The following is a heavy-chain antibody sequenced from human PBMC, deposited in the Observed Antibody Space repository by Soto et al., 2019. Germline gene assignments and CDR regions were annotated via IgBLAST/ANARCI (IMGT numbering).Heavy chain of an antibody. CDR2: IYYTAST. D-gene: IGHD3-22*01. CDR1: RGSVSSGSYY. Sequence: SETLSLTCTVSRGSVSSGSYYWSCIRQPPGKGLEWIGYIYYTASTTYNPSLKSRVTISVDTSKNQFSLKLSSVTAADTAVYSCARRDAYDSSAALWGQGTLVTVSS. J-gene: IGHJ4*02. V-gene: IGHV4-61*01. CDR3: ARRDAYDSSAAL.